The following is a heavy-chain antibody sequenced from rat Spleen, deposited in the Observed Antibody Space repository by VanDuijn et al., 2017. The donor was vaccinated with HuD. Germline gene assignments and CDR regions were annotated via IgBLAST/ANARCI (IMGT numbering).Heavy chain of an antibody. CDR2: SSSDGGRN. CDR3: TSRGSNYRNWFAN. CDR1: GFIFSNYY. D-gene: IGHD1-10*01. Sequence: EVQLVESGGGLVQPGRSMKLSCAASGFIFSNYYMAWVRQAPKKGLEWVATSSSDGGRNFYRDSVKGRFVISKDDAKNTGYLQMNNLRSEDTAIYYCTSRGSNYRNWFANWGQGTLVTVSS. V-gene: IGHV5-25*01. J-gene: IGHJ3*01.